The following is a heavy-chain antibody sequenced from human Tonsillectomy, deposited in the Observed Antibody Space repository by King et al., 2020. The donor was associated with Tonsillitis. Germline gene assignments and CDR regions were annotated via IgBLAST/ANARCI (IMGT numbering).Heavy chain of an antibody. J-gene: IGHJ6*02. CDR3: ARGRRAATTWDYYYGMDV. CDR2: INTDATST. D-gene: IGHD1-26*01. CDR1: GFTFSSYW. V-gene: IGHV3-74*01. Sequence: VQLVESGGALVQPGGSLRLSCAASGFTFSSYWMHWARQAPGKGLVWVSRINTDATSTSYADSVKGQFTISRDNAKNTLYLQMNSLRAEDTAVYYCARGRRAATTWDYYYGMDVWGQGTTVTVSS.